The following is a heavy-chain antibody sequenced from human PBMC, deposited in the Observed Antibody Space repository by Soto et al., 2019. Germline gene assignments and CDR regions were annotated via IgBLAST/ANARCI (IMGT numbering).Heavy chain of an antibody. CDR2: IYSSGST. CDR3: ARDGRHNLHAVGYHS. D-gene: IGHD5-18*01. CDR1: GGSISSGNYY. J-gene: IGHJ5*01. Sequence: SETLSLTCTVSGGSISSGNYYWSWIRQHPGKGLEWIGHIYSSGSTYYNPSLQSRVGISVDTSKMQFSLKVSSVTAADTAVYYCARDGRHNLHAVGYHS. V-gene: IGHV4-31*02.